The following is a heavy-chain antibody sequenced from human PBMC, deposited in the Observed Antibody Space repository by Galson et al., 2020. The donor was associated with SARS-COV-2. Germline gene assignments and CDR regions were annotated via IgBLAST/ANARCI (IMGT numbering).Heavy chain of an antibody. D-gene: IGHD3-22*01. J-gene: IGHJ4*02. V-gene: IGHV3-23*01. CDR2: ISGSGGRT. Sequence: GESLKISCSASGFIFSRYVMSWVRQAPGEGLEWVSTISGSGGRTYYADSVKGRFTISGDNSKNTLSLQMSGLRAEDTAIYYCAKGGWRQASDSSGFYLDYWGQGTLVTVSS. CDR3: AKGGWRQASDSSGFYLDY. CDR1: GFIFSRYV.